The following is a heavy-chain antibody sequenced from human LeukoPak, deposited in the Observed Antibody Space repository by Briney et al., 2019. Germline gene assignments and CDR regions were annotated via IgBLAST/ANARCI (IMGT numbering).Heavy chain of an antibody. Sequence: ASVKVSCKASGYTFTSYGISWVRQAPGQGLEWMGWISAYNGNTNYAQKLQGRVTMTTDTSTSTAYMELRSLRSDDTAVYYCAKDWRVAVAGTAWFDPWGQGTLVTVSS. J-gene: IGHJ5*02. CDR1: GYTFTSYG. D-gene: IGHD6-19*01. CDR2: ISAYNGNT. V-gene: IGHV1-18*01. CDR3: AKDWRVAVAGTAWFDP.